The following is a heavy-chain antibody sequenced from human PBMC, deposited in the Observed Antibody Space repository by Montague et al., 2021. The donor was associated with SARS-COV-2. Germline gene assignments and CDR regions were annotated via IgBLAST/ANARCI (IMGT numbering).Heavy chain of an antibody. CDR3: VRMRAAHRFNNSFDP. Sequence: SETLSLTCTVSGVSISSSDSYWGWIRQPPGQGLDWIGYIYYSGTTNSNPSRKSRITMAVDTSKNQFSLNLISVTAADTAVYFCVRMRAAHRFNNSFDPWGQGALVTVSS. CDR2: IYYSGTT. V-gene: IGHV4-39*01. J-gene: IGHJ5*02. CDR1: GVSISSSDSY. D-gene: IGHD3-16*01.